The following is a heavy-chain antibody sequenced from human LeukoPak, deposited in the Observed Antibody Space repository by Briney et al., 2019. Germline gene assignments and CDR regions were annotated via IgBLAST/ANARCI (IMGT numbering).Heavy chain of an antibody. CDR1: GGSISSSSYY. CDR3: ASRIAAAAPSDY. J-gene: IGHJ4*02. V-gene: IGHV4-39*07. D-gene: IGHD6-13*01. Sequence: PSETLSLTCTVSGGSISSSSYYWGWIRQPPGKGLEWIGEINHSGSTNYNPSLKSRVTISVDTSKNQFSLKLSSVTAADTAVYYCASRIAAAAPSDYWGQGTLVTVSS. CDR2: INHSGST.